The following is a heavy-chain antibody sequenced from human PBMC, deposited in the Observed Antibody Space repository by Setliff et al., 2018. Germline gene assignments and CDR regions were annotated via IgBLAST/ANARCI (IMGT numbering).Heavy chain of an antibody. V-gene: IGHV4-59*11. Sequence: PSETPSLTCSVSGGSIDSHYWSWIRQPPGKGLEWIGSIYYSGNTNYNPSLKSRVTISIDTSKNQFSLKLSSVTAADTAVYYCAVAHDSSGYTSGYWGQGTLVTVSS. CDR2: IYYSGNT. J-gene: IGHJ4*02. CDR1: GGSIDSHY. CDR3: AVAHDSSGYTSGY. D-gene: IGHD3-22*01.